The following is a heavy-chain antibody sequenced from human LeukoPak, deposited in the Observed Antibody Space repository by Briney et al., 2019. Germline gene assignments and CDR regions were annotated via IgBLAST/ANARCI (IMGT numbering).Heavy chain of an antibody. V-gene: IGHV3-48*03. D-gene: IGHD4/OR15-4a*01. CDR2: ISSSGSTI. J-gene: IGHJ4*02. Sequence: PGGSLRLSCAASGFTFSSYEMNWVRQAPGKGLEWVSYISSSGSTIYYADSVKGRFTISRDNAKNSLYLQMNSLRAEDTAVYYCARRAGAYSHRYDYWGQGTLVTVSS. CDR3: ARRAGAYSHRYDY. CDR1: GFTFSSYE.